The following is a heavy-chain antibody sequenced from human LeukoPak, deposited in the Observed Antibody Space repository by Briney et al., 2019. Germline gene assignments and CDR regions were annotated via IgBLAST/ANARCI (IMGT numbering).Heavy chain of an antibody. CDR3: TTVTLRPVGL. V-gene: IGHV3-15*05. D-gene: IGHD3-10*01. Sequence: GRSLRLSCAASGFTFDDHGMSWVRQAPGKGLEWVGRIKSKSDGGTTDYAAPVKGRFTISRDDSKNTLFLQVNSLKIEDTAVYYCTTVTLRPVGLWGQGTLVTVSS. J-gene: IGHJ4*02. CDR2: IKSKSDGGTT. CDR1: GFTFDDHG.